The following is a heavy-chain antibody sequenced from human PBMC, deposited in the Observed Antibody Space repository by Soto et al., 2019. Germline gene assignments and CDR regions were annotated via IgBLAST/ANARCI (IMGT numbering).Heavy chain of an antibody. Sequence: EVQLLESGGGLVQPGGSLRLSCAASGFTFSSYAMSWVRQAPGKGLEWVSAISGSGGSTYYADSVKGRFSIARDNSKNTLYLQMNSLRAENTAVYYCAKDRGPSRCRYYFDYWGQGTLVTVSS. J-gene: IGHJ4*02. CDR3: AKDRGPSRCRYYFDY. CDR2: ISGSGGST. D-gene: IGHD6-13*01. V-gene: IGHV3-23*01. CDR1: GFTFSSYA.